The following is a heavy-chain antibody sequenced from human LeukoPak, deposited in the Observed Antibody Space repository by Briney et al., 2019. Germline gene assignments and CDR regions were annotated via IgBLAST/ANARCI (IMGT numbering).Heavy chain of an antibody. CDR1: GFTFDDYG. CDR3: ARTSVRMPAAISYYFDY. D-gene: IGHD2-2*01. Sequence: GGSLRLSCAASGFTFDDYGMSWVRQAPGKGLEWVSGINWNGGSTGYADSVKGRFTISRDNAKNSLYLQMSSLRAEDTALYHCARTSVRMPAAISYYFDYWGQGTLVTVSS. V-gene: IGHV3-20*01. CDR2: INWNGGST. J-gene: IGHJ4*02.